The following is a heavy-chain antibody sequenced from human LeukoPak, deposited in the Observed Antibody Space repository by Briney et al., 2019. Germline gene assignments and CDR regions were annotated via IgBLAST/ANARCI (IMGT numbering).Heavy chain of an antibody. CDR3: ARWGGTYYVAAFDI. Sequence: PGRSLRLSCAASGFTFSSYGMHWVRQAPGKGLEWVAVIWYDGSNKYYADSVKGRFTISRDNSKNTLYLQMNSLRAEDTAVYYCARWGGTYYVAAFDIWGQGTTVTVSS. CDR2: IWYDGSNK. CDR1: GFTFSSYG. V-gene: IGHV3-33*01. J-gene: IGHJ3*02. D-gene: IGHD1-26*01.